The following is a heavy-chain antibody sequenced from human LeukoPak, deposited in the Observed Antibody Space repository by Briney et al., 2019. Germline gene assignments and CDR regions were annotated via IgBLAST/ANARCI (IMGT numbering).Heavy chain of an antibody. V-gene: IGHV2-5*02. CDR2: IYWDDDK. J-gene: IGHJ4*02. CDR1: GFSLSTSAVG. D-gene: IGHD1/OR15-1a*01. CDR3: ALNWNNRYFDY. Sequence: SGPTLVSPTQTLTLTCTFSGFSLSTSAVGVGWIRQPPGKALEWLALIYWDDDKRYSPSLKSRLTITKDTSKNQVVLTMTNMDPVDTATYYCALNWNNRYFDYWGQGTLVTVSS.